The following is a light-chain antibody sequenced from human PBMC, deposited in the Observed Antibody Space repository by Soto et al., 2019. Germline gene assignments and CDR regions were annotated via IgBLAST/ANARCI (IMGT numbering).Light chain of an antibody. Sequence: EIVLTQSPGTLSLSPVESATLTFSASQSVSSSYLAWYQQKPGQAPRLLIYGASSRATGIPDRFSGSGSGTDFTLTISRLEPEDFAVYYCQQFDNSQWTFGQGTKV. V-gene: IGKV3-20*01. CDR2: GAS. J-gene: IGKJ1*01. CDR3: QQFDNSQWT. CDR1: QSVSSSY.